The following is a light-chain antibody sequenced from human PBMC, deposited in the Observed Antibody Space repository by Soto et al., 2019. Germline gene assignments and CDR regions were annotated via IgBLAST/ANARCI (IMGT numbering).Light chain of an antibody. CDR2: GAS. CDR3: QKYGGSPLT. Sequence: IVFTHSPGTLSLSPVERATLSFMASQSVSGSYLAWYQQKPGQAPRLLIYGASTRATGIPDRFSGSGSGTAFTLTISRLEPEDFAVFYCQKYGGSPLTFGGGTKVDIK. CDR1: QSVSGSY. J-gene: IGKJ4*01. V-gene: IGKV3-20*01.